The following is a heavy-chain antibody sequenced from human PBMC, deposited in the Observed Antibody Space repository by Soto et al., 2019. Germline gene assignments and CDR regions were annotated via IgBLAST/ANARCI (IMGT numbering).Heavy chain of an antibody. D-gene: IGHD2-15*01. V-gene: IGHV1-58*01. Sequence: LQVVQSGPEVKKPGTSVTVSCKTSGIIFSNSAVQWVRQARGQRLEWLGYIIIAGGGTKYSQNLQGKITITRDMSTNTAYMELSSLRSEDTAIYYCAAELYSGGRCCSFDIWGQGTMITVSS. CDR2: IIIAGGGT. J-gene: IGHJ3*02. CDR1: GIIFSNSA. CDR3: AAELYSGGRCCSFDI.